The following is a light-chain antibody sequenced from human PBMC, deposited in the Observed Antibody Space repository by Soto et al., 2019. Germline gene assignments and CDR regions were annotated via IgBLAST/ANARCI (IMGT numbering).Light chain of an antibody. CDR2: GTS. J-gene: IGKJ5*01. V-gene: IGKV3-20*01. CDR3: QQYGSPPIT. CDR1: QSVSSTY. Sequence: LTQSPSLLSLSPGERATLSCRASQSVSSTYLAWYQQQPGQAPRLLMSGTSNRATGTPDRFSGSGSGTDFTLTISRLEPEDFAVYYCQQYGSPPITFGQGTRLE.